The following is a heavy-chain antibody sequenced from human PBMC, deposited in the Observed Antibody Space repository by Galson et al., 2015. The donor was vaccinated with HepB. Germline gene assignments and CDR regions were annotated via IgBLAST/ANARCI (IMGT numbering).Heavy chain of an antibody. Sequence: SVKVSCKASGFTFTSYGISWVRQAPGQGLEWMGWISAYDGNTNYAQKLQGRVTMTTDTSTSTAYMELRSLRSDDTAVYYCARNDIVTGYYKSWFDLWGQGTLVTVSS. V-gene: IGHV1-18*01. D-gene: IGHD3-9*01. CDR1: GFTFTSYG. J-gene: IGHJ5*02. CDR3: ARNDIVTGYYKSWFDL. CDR2: ISAYDGNT.